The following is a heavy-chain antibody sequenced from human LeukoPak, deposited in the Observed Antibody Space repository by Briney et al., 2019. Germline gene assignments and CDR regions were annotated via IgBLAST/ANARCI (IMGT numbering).Heavy chain of an antibody. J-gene: IGHJ3*02. CDR2: IYSGGNT. V-gene: IGHV3-66*01. CDR3: AREVGRISSIAARPDAFDI. CDR1: GLTVSFSY. D-gene: IGHD6-6*01. Sequence: PGGSLRLSCAASGLTVSFSYMSWVRQAPGKGLEWVSVIYSGGNTFYADSVKGRFTISRDNAKNSLYLQMNSLRAEDTAVYYCAREVGRISSIAARPDAFDIWGQGTMVTVSS.